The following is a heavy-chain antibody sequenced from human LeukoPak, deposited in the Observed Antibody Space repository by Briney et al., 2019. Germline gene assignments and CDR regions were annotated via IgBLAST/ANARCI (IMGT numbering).Heavy chain of an antibody. J-gene: IGHJ1*01. Sequence: GGSLRLSCAASGFTFSSYSMNWVRQAPGKGLEWVSSISSSSSYIYYADSVKGRFTISRDNAKNSLYLQMNSLRAEDTAVYYCARDYYGSGSYGYFQHWGQGTLVTVSS. CDR3: ARDYYGSGSYGYFQH. CDR1: GFTFSSYS. V-gene: IGHV3-21*01. CDR2: ISSSSSYI. D-gene: IGHD3-10*01.